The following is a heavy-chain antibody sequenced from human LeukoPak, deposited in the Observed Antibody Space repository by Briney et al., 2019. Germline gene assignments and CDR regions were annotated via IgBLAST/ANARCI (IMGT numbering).Heavy chain of an antibody. CDR3: ASQGMVRGVTIDY. V-gene: IGHV1-2*02. D-gene: IGHD3-10*01. J-gene: IGHJ4*02. CDR1: GYTFTGYY. Sequence: ASVKVSCKASGYTFTGYYMHWVRQAPGQGLEWMGWVNPNSGGTNYAQKFQGRVTMTRDTSISTAYMELSRLRSDDTAVYYCASQGMVRGVTIDYWGQGTLVTVSS. CDR2: VNPNSGGT.